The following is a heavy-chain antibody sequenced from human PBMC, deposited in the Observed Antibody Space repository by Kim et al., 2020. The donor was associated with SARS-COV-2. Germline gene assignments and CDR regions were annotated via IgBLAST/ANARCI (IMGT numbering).Heavy chain of an antibody. CDR1: RGSISSSSYY. CDR3: ARHNRHLDMFDY. J-gene: IGHJ4*02. Sequence: SETLSLTCTVSRGSISSSSYYWGWIRQPPGKGLEWIGSLSYGRIAYCNPSLKSLVTISVDTSKNQFSLRLSSVTAADTAVYYCARHNRHLDMFDYWGQG. CDR2: LSYGRIA. V-gene: IGHV4-39*01. D-gene: IGHD3-3*01.